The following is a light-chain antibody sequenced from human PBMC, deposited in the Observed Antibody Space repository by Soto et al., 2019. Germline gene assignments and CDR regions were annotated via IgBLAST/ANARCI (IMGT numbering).Light chain of an antibody. J-gene: IGLJ2*01. CDR1: NIVSKS. Sequence: SYELTQPPSVSVAPGETARITCGGNNIVSKSVHWYQQMPGQAPVLVIYYDRDRPSGIPERFSGSNSGNTATLTISRVEAGDEADYYGQVSEVFGGGTKLTVL. CDR2: YDR. CDR3: QVSEV. V-gene: IGLV3-21*01.